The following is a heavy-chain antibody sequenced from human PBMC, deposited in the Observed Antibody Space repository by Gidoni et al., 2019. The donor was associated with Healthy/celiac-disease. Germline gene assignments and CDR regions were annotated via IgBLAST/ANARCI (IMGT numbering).Heavy chain of an antibody. CDR1: GFTFSSYG. CDR3: ARVGAMGSYYYYGMDV. V-gene: IGHV3-33*01. J-gene: IGHJ6*02. CDR2: IWYDGSNK. D-gene: IGHD5-18*01. Sequence: QVQLVESGGGVVQPGRSLRLSCAASGFTFSSYGMHWVRQAPGKGLEWVAVIWYDGSNKYYADSVKGRFTISRDNSKNTLYLQMNSLRAEDTAVYYCARVGAMGSYYYYGMDVWGQGTTVTVSS.